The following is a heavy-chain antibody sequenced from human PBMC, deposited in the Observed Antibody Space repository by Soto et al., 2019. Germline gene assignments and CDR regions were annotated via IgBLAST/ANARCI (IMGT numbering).Heavy chain of an antibody. CDR3: ATVGGYSSSWYHSFDY. V-gene: IGHV1-24*01. D-gene: IGHD6-13*01. Sequence: QVQPVQSGAEVKKPGASVKVSCKVSGYTLTELSMHWVRQAPGKGLEWMGGFDPEDGETIYAQKFQGRVTMTEDTSTDTAYMELSSLRSEDTAVYYCATVGGYSSSWYHSFDYWVQGTLVTVSS. CDR2: FDPEDGET. J-gene: IGHJ4*02. CDR1: GYTLTELS.